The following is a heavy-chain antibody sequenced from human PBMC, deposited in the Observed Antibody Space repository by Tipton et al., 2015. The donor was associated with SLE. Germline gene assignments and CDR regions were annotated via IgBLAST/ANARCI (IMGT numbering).Heavy chain of an antibody. CDR3: ARRIGGYYGMDV. CDR2: INWIGGTT. D-gene: IGHD2-15*01. J-gene: IGHJ6*02. V-gene: IGHV3-20*04. Sequence: SLRLSCAASGFTFDDYAMTWVRQVPGKGLEWVSGINWIGGTTAYADSVQGRFTISRDNAKKSLYLQMNSLRAEDTAVYYCARRIGGYYGMDVWGQGTTVTVSS. CDR1: GFTFDDYA.